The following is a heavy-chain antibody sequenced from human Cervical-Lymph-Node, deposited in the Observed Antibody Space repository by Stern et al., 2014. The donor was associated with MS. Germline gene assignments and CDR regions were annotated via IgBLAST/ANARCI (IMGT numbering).Heavy chain of an antibody. CDR3: ARGVTYCGGDCYGWYFDL. J-gene: IGHJ2*01. Sequence: EVQLGQSGGGFVQHGGSLRLSCAASGFTFSSYAMHWVRQAPGKGLEYVSVISSNGVSTYYANSVKGRFTISRDNSKNTLYLHMGSLRVEDMAVYYCARGVTYCGGDCYGWYFDLWGRGTLVTVSS. D-gene: IGHD2-21*02. V-gene: IGHV3-64*01. CDR1: GFTFSSYA. CDR2: ISSNGVST.